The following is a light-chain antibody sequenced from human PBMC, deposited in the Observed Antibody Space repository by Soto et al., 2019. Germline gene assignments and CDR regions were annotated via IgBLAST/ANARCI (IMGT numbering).Light chain of an antibody. Sequence: QLVLTQPPSASGTPGQTVTISCSGSTTNIATNYVYWYQQLPGTAPKLIIYRNNQRPSGVPDRFSGSKSGTSASLAISGLRSEDEADYFCAVWDDGLRGVFGGGTKLTVL. CDR1: TTNIATNY. J-gene: IGLJ2*01. CDR2: RNN. CDR3: AVWDDGLRGV. V-gene: IGLV1-47*01.